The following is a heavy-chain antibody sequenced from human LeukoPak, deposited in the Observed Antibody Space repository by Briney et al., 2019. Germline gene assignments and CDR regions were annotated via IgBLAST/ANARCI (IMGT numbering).Heavy chain of an antibody. V-gene: IGHV4-34*01. CDR2: INHSGST. J-gene: IGHJ6*03. CDR3: ARGPEVGAKAFYYYYYMDV. Sequence: SETLSLTCAVYGGSFSGYYWSWIRQPPGKGLEWTGEINHSGSTNYNPSLKSRVTISVDTSKNQFSLKLSSVTAADTAVYYCARGPEVGAKAFYYYYYMDVWGKGTTVTDSS. D-gene: IGHD1-26*01. CDR1: GGSFSGYY.